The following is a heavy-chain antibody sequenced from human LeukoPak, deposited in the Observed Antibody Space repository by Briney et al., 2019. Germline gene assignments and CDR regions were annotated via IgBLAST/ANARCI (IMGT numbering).Heavy chain of an antibody. V-gene: IGHV3-66*01. CDR2: IYSGGST. Sequence: GGSLRLSCAASGFTVSSNYMSWVRQAPGKGLEWVSVIYSGGSTYYADSVKGRFTISRDNSKNTLYLQMNSLRAEDTAVYYCARGGGSYYGFVDYWGQGTLATVSS. CDR1: GFTVSSNY. CDR3: ARGGGSYYGFVDY. D-gene: IGHD1-26*01. J-gene: IGHJ4*02.